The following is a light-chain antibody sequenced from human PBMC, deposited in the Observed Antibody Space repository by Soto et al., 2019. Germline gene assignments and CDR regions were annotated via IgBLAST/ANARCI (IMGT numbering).Light chain of an antibody. J-gene: IGKJ2*01. V-gene: IGKV2-28*01. Sequence: DIVMTQSPLSLPVTPGEPASISCRSSQSLLHSNGYNYLDWYLQKPGQSPQLLIYLGSDRASGVTDRFSGSGSGTDCTLKISRVEAEDVGVYYCMQALHTPPTFGQGTKVESK. CDR1: QSLLHSNGYNY. CDR2: LGS. CDR3: MQALHTPPT.